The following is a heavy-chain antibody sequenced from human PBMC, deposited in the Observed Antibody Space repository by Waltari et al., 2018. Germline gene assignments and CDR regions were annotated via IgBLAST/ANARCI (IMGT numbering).Heavy chain of an antibody. CDR2: ISYDGSSE. CDR1: GFTFSSYA. D-gene: IGHD2-15*01. Sequence: QVQLVESGGGVVQPGRSLRLSCAASGFTFSSYAMPWVRQAPGKGLEWVALISYDGSSEYYADSVKGRFTISRDNSKNTLYLQMNSLRAEDTAVYYCAREVVTSSYYFEYWGQGTLVTVSS. CDR3: AREVVTSSYYFEY. J-gene: IGHJ4*02. V-gene: IGHV3-30*04.